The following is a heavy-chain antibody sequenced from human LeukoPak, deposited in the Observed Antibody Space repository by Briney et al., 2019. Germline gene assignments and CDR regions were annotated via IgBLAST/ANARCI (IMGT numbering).Heavy chain of an antibody. D-gene: IGHD1-20*01. Sequence: PSDTLSLPCTVSGDSISSGDYYWSWIRQPAGKGLEWIGRISSSGSTNYNPSLTSRVTISRDTSNDQFSLKLSSVTAADTAMYYCARDTSPGITGTYWGQGTLVTVSS. CDR2: ISSSGST. CDR1: GDSISSGDYY. V-gene: IGHV4-61*02. CDR3: ARDTSPGITGTY. J-gene: IGHJ4*02.